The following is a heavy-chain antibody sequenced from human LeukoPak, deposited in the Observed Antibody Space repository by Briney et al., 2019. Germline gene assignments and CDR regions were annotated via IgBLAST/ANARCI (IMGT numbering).Heavy chain of an antibody. CDR1: GFTFSTYG. Sequence: GGSLRLSCTASGFTFSTYGMHWVRQAPGKGLEWVANIKQDGSEKYYVDSVKGRFTISRDNAKNSLYLQMNSLRAEDTAVYYCARMTRGIAAAFDYWGQGTLVTVSS. D-gene: IGHD6-13*01. CDR2: IKQDGSEK. CDR3: ARMTRGIAAAFDY. V-gene: IGHV3-7*01. J-gene: IGHJ4*02.